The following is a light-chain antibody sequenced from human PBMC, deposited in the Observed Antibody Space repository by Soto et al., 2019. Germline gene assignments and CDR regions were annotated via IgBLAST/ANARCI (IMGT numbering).Light chain of an antibody. CDR2: EVS. CDR1: SSDVGGYNL. J-gene: IGLJ1*01. CDR3: ASYTRRSTYV. V-gene: IGLV2-14*01. Sequence: QSALTQPASVSGSPGQSITISCTGTSSDVGGYNLVSWFQQHPGKAPKLMIYEVSNRPSGASNRFSGSMSGNTASLTISGLQSEDEADYYCASYTRRSTYVFGTGTKVTVL.